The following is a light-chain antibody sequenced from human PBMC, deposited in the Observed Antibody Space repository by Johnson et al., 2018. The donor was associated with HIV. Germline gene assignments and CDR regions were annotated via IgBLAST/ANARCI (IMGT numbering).Light chain of an antibody. CDR2: DNN. J-gene: IGLJ1*01. V-gene: IGLV1-51*01. Sequence: QSVLTQPPSVSAAPGQKVTISCSGSSSNIGNNYVSWYQQLPGTAPKLLIYDNNKRPSGIPDRFSGSKSGTSATLGITVRQTGDEAVYYCGTWDSSLSAHNYVFGTGTKVTVL. CDR3: GTWDSSLSAHNYV. CDR1: SSNIGNNY.